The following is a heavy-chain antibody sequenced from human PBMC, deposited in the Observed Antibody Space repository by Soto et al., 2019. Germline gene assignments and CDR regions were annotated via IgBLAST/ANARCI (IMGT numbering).Heavy chain of an antibody. J-gene: IGHJ6*02. CDR3: ARDSVLDVYSSYYYYGMDV. V-gene: IGHV1-69*01. CDR2: IIPIFGTA. CDR1: GGTFSSYA. Sequence: QVQLVQSGAEVKKPGSSVKVACKASGGTFSSYAISWVRQAPGQGLEGMGGIIPIFGTANYAQKFQGSVTITTDEPKSTAYMELSSLRSEDTAVYYCARDSVLDVYSSYYYYGMDVWGQGTTVTVSS. D-gene: IGHD4-4*01.